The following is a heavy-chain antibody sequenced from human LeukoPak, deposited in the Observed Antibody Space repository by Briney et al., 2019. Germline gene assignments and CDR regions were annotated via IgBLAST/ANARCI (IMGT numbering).Heavy chain of an antibody. D-gene: IGHD6-19*01. J-gene: IGHJ4*02. Sequence: GGSLRLSCAASGFIFSNYAMYWVRQAPGKGLESVAAISTKGGSASYADSVKGRMTISRDDSKNTLFLQMGSLTTDDMGLYFCARDRSGAFDYWGQGTLVTVSS. V-gene: IGHV3-64*02. CDR2: ISTKGGSA. CDR3: ARDRSGAFDY. CDR1: GFIFSNYA.